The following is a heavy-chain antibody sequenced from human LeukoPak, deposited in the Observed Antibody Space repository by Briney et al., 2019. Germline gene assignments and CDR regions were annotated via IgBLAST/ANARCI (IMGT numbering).Heavy chain of an antibody. CDR2: IYSTGGK. V-gene: IGHV3-66*01. CDR3: ARGSDGWFAFDY. Sequence: PGGSLRLACAVSEFTVSTNYMSWVSQAPGQGLEWVSIIYSTGGKYYADCVKGRFTISRDNSKHTLYLQMNSLRGEDTAVYYCARGSDGWFAFDYWGQGILVTVSS. CDR1: EFTVSTNY. D-gene: IGHD6-19*01. J-gene: IGHJ4*02.